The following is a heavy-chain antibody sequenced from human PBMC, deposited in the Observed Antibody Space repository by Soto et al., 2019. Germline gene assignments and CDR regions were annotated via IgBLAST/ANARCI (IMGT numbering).Heavy chain of an antibody. D-gene: IGHD1-26*01. CDR3: ARESRVGSNAGASLDI. CDR2: ISPYNGKT. J-gene: IGHJ3*02. V-gene: IGHV1-18*01. CDR1: GYVFPSFG. Sequence: QRRLVQSGADMKKTGASVKVSCQASGYVFPSFGLNWVRPAPGQGLAWMGWISPYNGKTKYAQSLNGRVTMTTDTSTTTAYRELSSLRSDDTAMYYCARESRVGSNAGASLDIWGQGTMVAVSS.